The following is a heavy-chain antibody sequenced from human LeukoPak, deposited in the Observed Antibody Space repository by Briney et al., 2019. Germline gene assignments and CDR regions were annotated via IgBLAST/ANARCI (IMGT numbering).Heavy chain of an antibody. V-gene: IGHV3-23*01. CDR1: GFTFSIYA. J-gene: IGHJ4*02. CDR3: AKDHYDSSGPTGGY. Sequence: GGSLRLSCAASGFTFSIYAMSWVRQAPGKGLEWVSAISGSGGSTYYADSVTGRFPIFRDNSKNALYLQMNSLRVEDTAVYYCAKDHYDSSGPTGGYWGQGILVTVSS. D-gene: IGHD3-22*01. CDR2: ISGSGGST.